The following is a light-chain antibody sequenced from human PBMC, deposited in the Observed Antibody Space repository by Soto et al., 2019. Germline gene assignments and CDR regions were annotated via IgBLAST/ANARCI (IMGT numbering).Light chain of an antibody. CDR3: QQYANSPLT. J-gene: IGKJ4*01. CDR2: GAS. V-gene: IGKV3-20*01. Sequence: EIVLTQSPGTLSLSPGERATLSCRASQSVRSTYLAWYQQKPGQAPRLLIYGASSRATGIPDRFSGSGSGTDFTLNISRLEPEDFAVYYCQQYANSPLTFGGGTKVEIK. CDR1: QSVRSTY.